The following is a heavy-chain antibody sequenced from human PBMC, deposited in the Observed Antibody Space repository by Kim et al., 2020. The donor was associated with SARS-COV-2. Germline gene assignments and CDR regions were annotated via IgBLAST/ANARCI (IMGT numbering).Heavy chain of an antibody. D-gene: IGHD3-10*01. V-gene: IGHV1-2*05. Sequence: ASVKVSCKASGYTFTAYYMHWVRQAPGQGLEWMGRINPNSGGTVYAQKFQGRVTMTRDTSISTAYMDLSSLKSDDTVVYYCARASGSGSYYPFDNWGQGTLVTVSS. CDR3: ARASGSGSYYPFDN. CDR2: INPNSGGT. J-gene: IGHJ4*02. CDR1: GYTFTAYY.